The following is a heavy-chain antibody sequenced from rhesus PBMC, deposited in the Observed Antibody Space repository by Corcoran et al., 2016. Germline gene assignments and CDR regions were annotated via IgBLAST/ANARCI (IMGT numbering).Heavy chain of an antibody. J-gene: IGHJ6*01. D-gene: IGHD3-3*01. CDR1: GFTFSSYW. Sequence: EVQLVESGGGLAKPGGSLRLSCAASGFTFSSYWMNWVRQAPGKGLAWVSAINGGGGRTNYADSVKGRYTISRDNSKNTLSLQMSSLRAEDTAVYYCAKDKGKYLDWLLYGLDSWGQGVVVTVSS. CDR2: INGGGGRT. CDR3: AKDKGKYLDWLLYGLDS. V-gene: IGHV3S25*01.